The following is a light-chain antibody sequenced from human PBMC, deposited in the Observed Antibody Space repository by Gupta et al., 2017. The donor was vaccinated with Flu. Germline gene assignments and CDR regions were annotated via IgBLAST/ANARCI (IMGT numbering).Light chain of an antibody. Sequence: SALTQPASVSGSPGQSITISCTGTSSDVGGYNYVSWYQQHPGKAPKLMIYEVSNRPAGVSNRFSGSKSGNTASLTISGLQEEDEADYYCSSYTSSSTRVFGGGTKLTVL. CDR2: EVS. CDR1: SSDVGGYNY. J-gene: IGLJ3*02. V-gene: IGLV2-14*01. CDR3: SSYTSSSTRV.